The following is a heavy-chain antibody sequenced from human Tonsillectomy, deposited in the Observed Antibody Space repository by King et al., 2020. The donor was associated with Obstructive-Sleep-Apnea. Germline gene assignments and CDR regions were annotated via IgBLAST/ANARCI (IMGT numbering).Heavy chain of an antibody. V-gene: IGHV3-21*01. CDR1: GFTFSSYS. CDR3: AREGEGWFDP. J-gene: IGHJ5*02. D-gene: IGHD3-10*01. Sequence: VQLVESGGGLVKPGGSLRLSCAASGFTFSSYSMNWVRQAPGKGRDWVSAISSSSSYIYYADSGKGRFPISRDNAKNLLYLQMNSRRAVETAVYYCAREGEGWFDPWGQGTPVTVSS. CDR2: ISSSSSYI.